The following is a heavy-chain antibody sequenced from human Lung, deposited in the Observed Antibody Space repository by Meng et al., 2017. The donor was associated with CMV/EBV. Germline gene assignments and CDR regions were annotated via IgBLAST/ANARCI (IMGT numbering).Heavy chain of an antibody. Sequence: KAYGSTFTSYGLNWVRQAPGQGLEWMGWISPYNGDTHYTQKFQGRVTMTTDTSTNTAYMELGSLRSDDTAMYFCARRKRDGYNYSLDLWGQGTLVTVSS. CDR2: ISPYNGDT. D-gene: IGHD5-24*01. CDR1: GSTFTSYG. J-gene: IGHJ5*02. V-gene: IGHV1-18*01. CDR3: ARRKRDGYNYSLDL.